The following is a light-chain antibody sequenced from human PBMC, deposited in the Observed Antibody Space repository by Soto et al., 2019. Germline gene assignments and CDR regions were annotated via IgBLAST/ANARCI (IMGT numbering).Light chain of an antibody. J-gene: IGLJ3*02. CDR3: QSYDATNQV. Sequence: NFMLTQPHYVSESQGKTVIISCTRSRGSIASNYVQWYQQRPGSSPTTVIYEDNQRPSGVPDRFSGSIDSSSNSASLTISGLETEDEADYYCQSYDATNQVFGGGTKLTVL. V-gene: IGLV6-57*01. CDR2: EDN. CDR1: RGSIASNY.